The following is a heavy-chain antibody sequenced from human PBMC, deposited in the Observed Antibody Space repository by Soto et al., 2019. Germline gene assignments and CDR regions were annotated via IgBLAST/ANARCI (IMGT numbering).Heavy chain of an antibody. J-gene: IGHJ3*01. CDR2: ISGRGNSA. CDR1: GFTFTSFA. CDR3: VREGRGSFDF. D-gene: IGHD5-12*01. V-gene: IGHV3-23*01. Sequence: GGSLRLSCAASGFTFTSFAVSWVRQAPGKGLEWVSAISGRGNSAYYADSVQGRFTISRDNSKNTLSLQMSSLTADDTAIYYCVREGRGSFDFWGRGTMVTVSS.